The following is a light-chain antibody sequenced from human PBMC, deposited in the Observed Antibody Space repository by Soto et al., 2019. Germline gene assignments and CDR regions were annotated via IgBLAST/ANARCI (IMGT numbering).Light chain of an antibody. V-gene: IGLV2-14*01. CDR3: SSYTSGNTAVI. CDR2: EVI. Sequence: QSALTQRASVSGSPGQSITISCTGTSNDIANYNYVSWYQQHPGKAPKLMIYEVINRPSGVSSRFSGSKSGNTASLTISGLQPEDEADYYCSSYTSGNTAVIFGAGTKLTVL. J-gene: IGLJ2*01. CDR1: SNDIANYNY.